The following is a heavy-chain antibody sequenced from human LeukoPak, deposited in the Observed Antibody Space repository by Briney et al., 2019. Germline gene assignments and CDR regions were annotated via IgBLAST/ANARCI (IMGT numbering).Heavy chain of an antibody. V-gene: IGHV3-30*02. CDR3: AKEGILTGYF. CDR1: GFTFSSYS. J-gene: IGHJ4*02. CDR2: IRNDGSNT. Sequence: GGSLRLSCAASGFTFSSYSMNWVRQAPGKGLEWVAFIRNDGSNTYYTDSVKGRFTISRDNSKNTLYLQMNSLRAEDTAVYYCAKEGILTGYFWGQGTLVTVSS. D-gene: IGHD3-9*01.